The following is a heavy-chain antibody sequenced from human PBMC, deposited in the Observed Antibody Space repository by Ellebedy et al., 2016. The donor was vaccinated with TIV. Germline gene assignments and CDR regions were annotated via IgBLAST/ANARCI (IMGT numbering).Heavy chain of an antibody. J-gene: IGHJ6*03. CDR1: GFTFSTYW. V-gene: IGHV3-7*01. CDR2: TKQDGSEK. CDR3: ARAPYGSGKYYYMDV. Sequence: PGGSLRLSCAASGFTFSTYWMGWVRQAAGKGLEWVANTKQDGSEKYYVDSVMGRFTISRDNAKNSRYLQMNSLRAEDTAVYYCARAPYGSGKYYYMDVWGKGTTVTVSS. D-gene: IGHD3-10*01.